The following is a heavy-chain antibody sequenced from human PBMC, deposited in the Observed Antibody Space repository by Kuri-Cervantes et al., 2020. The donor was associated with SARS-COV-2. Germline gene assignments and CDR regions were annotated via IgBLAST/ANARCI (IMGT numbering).Heavy chain of an antibody. Sequence: ASVKVSCKAPETTFPNYDINWVRQATGQGLEWMGMVKTNSGNTLYAQIFQGRVTMTRDTSTSTVYMELSSLTSDDAAIYYCYCAPKEGFDSWGQGTLVTVSS. J-gene: IGHJ4*02. CDR3: YCAPKEGFDS. CDR2: VKTNSGNT. CDR1: ETTFPNYD. V-gene: IGHV1-8*01. D-gene: IGHD2-21*01.